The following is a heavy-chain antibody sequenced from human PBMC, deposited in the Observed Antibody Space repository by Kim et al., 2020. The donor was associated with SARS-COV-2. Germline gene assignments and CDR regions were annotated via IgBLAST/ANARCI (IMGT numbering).Heavy chain of an antibody. J-gene: IGHJ6*01. V-gene: IGHV4-34*01. D-gene: IGHD3-10*01. Sequence: SETLSLTCAVYGGSFSGYYWSWIRQPPGKGLEWIGEINHSGSTNYNPSLKSRVTISVDTSKNQFSLKLSSVTAADTAVYYCARGQYYYGSGSYRRYYYYG. CDR2: INHSGST. CDR3: ARGQYYYGSGSYRRYYYYG. CDR1: GGSFSGYY.